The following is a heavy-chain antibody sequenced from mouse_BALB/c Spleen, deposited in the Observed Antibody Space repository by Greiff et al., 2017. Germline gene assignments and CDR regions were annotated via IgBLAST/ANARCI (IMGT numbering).Heavy chain of an antibody. V-gene: IGHV5-12-1*01. CDR2: ISSGGGST. CDR1: GFAFSSYD. J-gene: IGHJ4*01. Sequence: EVKLVESGGGLVKPGGSLKLSCAASGFAFSSYDMSWVRQTPEKRLEWVAYISSGGGSTYYPDTVKGRFTISRDNAKNTLYLQMSSLKSEDTAMYYCARDYAMDYWGQGTSVTVSS. CDR3: ARDYAMDY.